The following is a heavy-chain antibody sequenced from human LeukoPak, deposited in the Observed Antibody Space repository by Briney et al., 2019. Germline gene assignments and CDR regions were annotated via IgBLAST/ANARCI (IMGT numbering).Heavy chain of an antibody. CDR2: IYTSGST. Sequence: PSETLSLTCTVSGGSISSGSYYWSWIRQPAGKGLEWIGRIYTSGSTNYNPSLKSRVTISVDTSKNHFSLKLNSVTAADTAVYFCARVSGGSGYYYFDYWGQGTLVTVSS. J-gene: IGHJ4*02. CDR1: GGSISSGSYY. CDR3: ARVSGGSGYYYFDY. V-gene: IGHV4-61*02. D-gene: IGHD3-22*01.